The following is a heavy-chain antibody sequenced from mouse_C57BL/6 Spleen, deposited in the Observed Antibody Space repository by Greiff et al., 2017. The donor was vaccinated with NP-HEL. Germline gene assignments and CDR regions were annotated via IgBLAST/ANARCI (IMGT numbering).Heavy chain of an antibody. Sequence: EVQLQQSGPVLAKPGPSVKLSCKASGFTFTDYYMHWVKQSPGQSLEWIGHVYPYNGGTSYNQKFKGKATLTVDTSSSTAYMQLNSLTSEDSAVYYCERETTIRRGYYFDYWGQGTTLTVSS. CDR3: ERETTIRRGYYFDY. V-gene: IGHV1-36*01. D-gene: IGHD1-1*01. J-gene: IGHJ2*01. CDR1: GFTFTDYY. CDR2: VYPYNGGT.